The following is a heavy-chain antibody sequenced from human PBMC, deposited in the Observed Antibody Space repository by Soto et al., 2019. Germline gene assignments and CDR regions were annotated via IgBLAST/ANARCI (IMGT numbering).Heavy chain of an antibody. Sequence: QMQLVQSGPEVKKPGTSVKVSCKASGFTFTSSAMQWVRQARGQRLEWIGWIVVGSGHTNYAQKFQERVTITSDMSTSTAYMELSSLRSEDTAVYYCAADSRYCSGGNCEDYWGQGTLVTVSS. CDR1: GFTFTSSA. CDR3: AADSRYCSGGNCEDY. D-gene: IGHD2-15*01. CDR2: IVVGSGHT. V-gene: IGHV1-58*02. J-gene: IGHJ4*02.